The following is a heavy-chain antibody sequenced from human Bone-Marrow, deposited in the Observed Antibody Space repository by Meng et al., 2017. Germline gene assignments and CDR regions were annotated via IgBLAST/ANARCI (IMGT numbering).Heavy chain of an antibody. CDR2: IWYDGSNK. Sequence: LRLSCAASGFTFSSYGMHWVRQAPGKGLEWVAVIWYDGSNKYYADSVKGRFTISRDNSKNTLYLQMNSLRAEDTAVYYCAREVGSSYYYDSSGPNDYWGQGTLVTVST. V-gene: IGHV3-33*01. J-gene: IGHJ4*02. CDR3: AREVGSSYYYDSSGPNDY. CDR1: GFTFSSYG. D-gene: IGHD3-22*01.